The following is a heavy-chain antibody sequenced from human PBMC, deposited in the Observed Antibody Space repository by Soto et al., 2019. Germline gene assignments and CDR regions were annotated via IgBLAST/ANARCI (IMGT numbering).Heavy chain of an antibody. CDR2: ISYDGSNK. CDR3: ATTTPSGSHIDY. Sequence: HPGGSLRLSCAASGFTFSSYAIHWVRQAPGKGLDWVAVISYDGSNKYYADSVKGRFTISRDNSKNTLYLQMNSLRAEDTAVYYCATTTPSGSHIDYWGQGTLVTVSS. J-gene: IGHJ4*02. CDR1: GFTFSSYA. V-gene: IGHV3-30-3*01. D-gene: IGHD3-22*01.